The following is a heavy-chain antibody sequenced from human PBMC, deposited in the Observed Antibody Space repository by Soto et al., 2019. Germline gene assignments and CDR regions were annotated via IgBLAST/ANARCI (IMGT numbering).Heavy chain of an antibody. Sequence: SETLSLTCTVSGGSISSYYWSWIRQPPGKGLEWIGYIYYSGSTNYNPSLKSRVTISVDTSKNQFSLKLSSVTAADTAVYYCARSSSYDFWSGYPGAYYYGMDVWGQGTTVTVS. D-gene: IGHD3-3*01. V-gene: IGHV4-59*01. CDR3: ARSSSYDFWSGYPGAYYYGMDV. J-gene: IGHJ6*02. CDR2: IYYSGST. CDR1: GGSISSYY.